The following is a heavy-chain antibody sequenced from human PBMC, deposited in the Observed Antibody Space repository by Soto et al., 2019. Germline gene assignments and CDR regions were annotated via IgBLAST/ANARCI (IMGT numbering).Heavy chain of an antibody. Sequence: EVQLVESGGGLVQPGGSLRLSCAASGFSFSNYAMDWVRQAPGKGLEWVSYISGSSSNIRYADSEKGRFTISRDNAKSSAYLQMNSLRADDTAVYYRARDPSRGSDWARYLDLWGRGTLVTVSS. V-gene: IGHV3-48*01. CDR1: GFSFSNYA. CDR3: ARDPSRGSDWARYLDL. CDR2: ISGSSSNI. D-gene: IGHD1-26*01. J-gene: IGHJ2*01.